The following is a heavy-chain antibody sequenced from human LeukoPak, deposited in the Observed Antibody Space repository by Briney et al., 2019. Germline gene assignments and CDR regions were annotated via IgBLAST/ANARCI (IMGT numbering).Heavy chain of an antibody. CDR1: GFTFSSFE. D-gene: IGHD6-13*01. CDR3: ARGGRIAAAAY. Sequence: PGGSLRLSCAASGFTFSSFEMNWVRHAPGKGLEWVAYISTSSSSTDSADSVRGRFTISRDNAKNTLFLQMDSLRAEDTAVYYCARGGRIAAAAYWGQGTLVTVSS. V-gene: IGHV3-48*03. CDR2: ISTSSSST. J-gene: IGHJ4*02.